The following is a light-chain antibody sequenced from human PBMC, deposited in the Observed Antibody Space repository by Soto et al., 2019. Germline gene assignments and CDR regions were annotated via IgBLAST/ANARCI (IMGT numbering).Light chain of an antibody. CDR1: SSNIGSNF. J-gene: IGLJ1*01. V-gene: IGLV1-47*01. Sequence: QLVLTQSPSASGTPGRRVTISCSGRSSNIGSNFVSWYQQIPGAAPKLLIYKNNQRPSGVPDRFSGSKSGTAASLAISGLRSEDEADYYCAAWDDSLSGYVFGTGTKLTVL. CDR2: KNN. CDR3: AAWDDSLSGYV.